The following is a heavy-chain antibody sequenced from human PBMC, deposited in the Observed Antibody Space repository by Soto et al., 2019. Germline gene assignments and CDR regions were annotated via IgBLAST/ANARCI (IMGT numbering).Heavy chain of an antibody. CDR1: GITVSSNY. CDR3: ARGNLRSGGAFDI. D-gene: IGHD1-7*01. J-gene: IGHJ3*02. Sequence: GGSLRLSCAASGITVSSNYMSWVRQAPGKGLEWVSVIYSGCSTYYADSVEGRFTISRDISRNTLYLQMNSLRAEDTAIYYCARGNLRSGGAFDIWGQGTMVTVSS. CDR2: IYSGCST. V-gene: IGHV3-53*01.